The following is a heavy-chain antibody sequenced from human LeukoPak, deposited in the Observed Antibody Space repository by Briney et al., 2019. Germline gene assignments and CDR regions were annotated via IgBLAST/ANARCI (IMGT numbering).Heavy chain of an antibody. CDR1: GFIISNSE. CDR2: IRSSGSAI. Sequence: GGSLRLSCAASGFIISNSEMNRVRQAPGKGLEWVSYIRSSGSAIYYADSVKGRFTISRNDAKNSLYLQMSSLRAEDTAVYYCASGVIAGRNYWGQGTLVTVSS. J-gene: IGHJ4*02. V-gene: IGHV3-48*03. CDR3: ASGVIAGRNY. D-gene: IGHD6-6*01.